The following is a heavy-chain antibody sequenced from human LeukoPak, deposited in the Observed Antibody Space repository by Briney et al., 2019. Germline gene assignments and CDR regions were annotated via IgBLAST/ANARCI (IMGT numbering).Heavy chain of an antibody. D-gene: IGHD6-13*01. Sequence: SETLSLTCTVSGGSISSSGYCWGWIRQPPGKGLEWIGNIFYSGATYYNPSLKSRVTISLDTSKNQFSLKLSSATAADTALYYCARGQGDTSSWYCWGQGTLVTVSS. CDR3: ARGQGDTSSWYC. CDR1: GGSISSSGYC. J-gene: IGHJ4*02. CDR2: IFYSGAT. V-gene: IGHV4-39*01.